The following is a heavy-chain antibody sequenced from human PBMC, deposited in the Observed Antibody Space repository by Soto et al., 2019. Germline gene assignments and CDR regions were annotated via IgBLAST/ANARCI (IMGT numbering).Heavy chain of an antibody. Sequence: ASVKVSCKASGYTFTSYGISWVRQAPGQGLEWMGWISAYNGNTNYAHKLQGRVTMTTDTSTSTAYMELRSLRSDDTAVYYCARGCSGGSCYPYYCYGMDVWGQGTTVTVSS. CDR2: ISAYNGNT. D-gene: IGHD2-15*01. CDR3: ARGCSGGSCYPYYCYGMDV. J-gene: IGHJ6*02. CDR1: GYTFTSYG. V-gene: IGHV1-18*01.